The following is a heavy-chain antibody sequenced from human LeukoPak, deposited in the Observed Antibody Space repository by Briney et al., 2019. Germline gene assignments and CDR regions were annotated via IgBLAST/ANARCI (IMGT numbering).Heavy chain of an antibody. CDR1: GYTFTSYG. CDR3: AREVTGVSFDY. D-gene: IGHD1-14*01. CDR2: MNPNTGVT. Sequence: ASVKVSCKASGYTFTSYGISWVRQAPGQGLEWMGRMNPNTGVTDHAQKFQGRVTVTRDTSISMVYMELNRLKSDDTAVYYCAREVTGVSFDYWGQGTLVTVSS. V-gene: IGHV1-2*06. J-gene: IGHJ4*02.